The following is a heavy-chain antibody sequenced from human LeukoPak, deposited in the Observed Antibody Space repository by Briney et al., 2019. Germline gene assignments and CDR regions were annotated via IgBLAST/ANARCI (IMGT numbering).Heavy chain of an antibody. V-gene: IGHV1-2*02. CDR3: ARGPPSDFIAAAGYFDY. CDR2: INPNSGGT. D-gene: IGHD6-13*01. Sequence: GASVKVSCKASGYTFTGYYMHWVRQAPGQGLEWMGWINPNSGGTNYAQKFQGRVTMTRDTSISTAYMELSRLRSDDTAVYYCARGPPSDFIAAAGYFDYWGQGTLVTVSS. J-gene: IGHJ4*02. CDR1: GYTFTGYY.